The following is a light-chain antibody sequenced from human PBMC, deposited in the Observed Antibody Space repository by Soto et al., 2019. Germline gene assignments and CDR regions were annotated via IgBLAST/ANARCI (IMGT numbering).Light chain of an antibody. Sequence: EREMTQSPATLSLSPGERATLSFRASQSVSSGYLAWYQQKPGQAPRLLIYDASNRATGIPARFSGSGSGTDFTLTISSLEPEDFAVYYCQQRSNWPPLTFGGGTKVDIK. J-gene: IGKJ4*01. CDR3: QQRSNWPPLT. CDR2: DAS. CDR1: QSVSSGY. V-gene: IGKV3-11*01.